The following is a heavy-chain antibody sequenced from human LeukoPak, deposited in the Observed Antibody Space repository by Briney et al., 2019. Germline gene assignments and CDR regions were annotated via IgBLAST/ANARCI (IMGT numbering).Heavy chain of an antibody. V-gene: IGHV3-23*01. CDR3: ANDFDH. J-gene: IGHJ4*02. Sequence: GGSLRLSCAASGFTFNNYAMSWVRQAPGKGLEWVSTISGSDDNTYYADSVKSRFTISRDISKNTLYLQMNSLRADDTAVYYCANDFDHWGQGTLVTVSS. CDR2: ISGSDDNT. CDR1: GFTFNNYA.